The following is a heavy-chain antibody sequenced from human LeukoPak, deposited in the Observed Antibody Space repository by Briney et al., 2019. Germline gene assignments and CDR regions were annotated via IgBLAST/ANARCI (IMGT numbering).Heavy chain of an antibody. V-gene: IGHV1-46*01. Sequence: ASVKVSCKASGYTFINYYIHWVRQAPGQGLEWMGIINPSGGSTAYPQKFQGRVTMTTDTSTSTAYMELRSLRSDDTAVYYCAREYRYYGSGSSRTLGYWGQGTLVTVSS. CDR2: INPSGGST. CDR3: AREYRYYGSGSSRTLGY. J-gene: IGHJ4*02. D-gene: IGHD3-10*01. CDR1: GYTFINYY.